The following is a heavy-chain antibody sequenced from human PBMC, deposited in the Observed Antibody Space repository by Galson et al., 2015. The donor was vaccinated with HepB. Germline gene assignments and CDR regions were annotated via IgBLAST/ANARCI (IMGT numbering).Heavy chain of an antibody. CDR1: GFTFSSYA. CDR3: AKHEGQH. J-gene: IGHJ1*01. CDR2: ISESGGYT. V-gene: IGHV3-23*01. Sequence: SLRLSCAASGFTFSSYAMNWVRQAPGKGLEWVSSISESGGYTDYADSVKGRFTISRDNSKNTLFLQMHSLRADDTAVYYCAKHEGQHWGQGTLVTVSS.